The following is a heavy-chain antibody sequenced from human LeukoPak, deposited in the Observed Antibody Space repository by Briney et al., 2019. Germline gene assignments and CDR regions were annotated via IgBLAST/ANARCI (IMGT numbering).Heavy chain of an antibody. CDR1: GFTFGDYA. V-gene: IGHV3-49*04. Sequence: GGSLRLSCTASGFTFGDYAMSWVRQAPGKGLEWVGFIRSKAHGGTTEYAASVKGRFTISRDDSKSIAYLQMNSLKTEDTAVYYCTRGVGSIRRWGDAFDIWGQGTMVTVSS. D-gene: IGHD4-23*01. CDR3: TRGVGSIRRWGDAFDI. J-gene: IGHJ3*02. CDR2: IRSKAHGGTT.